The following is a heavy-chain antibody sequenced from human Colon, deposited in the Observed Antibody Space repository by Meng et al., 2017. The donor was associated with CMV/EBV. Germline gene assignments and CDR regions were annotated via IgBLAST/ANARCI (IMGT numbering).Heavy chain of an antibody. V-gene: IGHV1-18*01. CDR3: ARGEGYYDR. CDR1: GYTFTSYG. CDR2: ISAYNGNT. D-gene: IGHD5-24*01. J-gene: IGHJ5*02. Sequence: QVQLMQSGAEVKKPGASVKDSCKASGYTFTSYGITWVRQAPGQGLEWLGWISAYNGNTNYAERFEGRVTMTTDTDTSTVFMELRSLTSDDTAEYYCARGEGYYDRWGQGTLVTVSS.